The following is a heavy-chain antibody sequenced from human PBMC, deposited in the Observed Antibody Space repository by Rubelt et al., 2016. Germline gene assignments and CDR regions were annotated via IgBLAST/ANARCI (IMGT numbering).Heavy chain of an antibody. D-gene: IGHD2-15*01. V-gene: IGHV3-23*04. J-gene: IGHJ3*02. CDR1: GFTFSSYA. CDR3: ASEGQGSGAFDI. Sequence: EVQLVESGGGLIQPGGSLRLSCAASGFTFSSYAMSWVRQAPGKGLEWVSAISGSGGSTYYADSVKGRFTISRDNSKNTLYLQMNSLGAEDTAVYYCASEGQGSGAFDIWGQGTMVTVSS. CDR2: ISGSGGST.